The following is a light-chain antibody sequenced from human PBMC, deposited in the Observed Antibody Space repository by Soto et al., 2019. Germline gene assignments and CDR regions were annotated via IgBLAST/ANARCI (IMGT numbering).Light chain of an antibody. CDR1: QSISTW. V-gene: IGKV1-5*03. CDR2: KAC. J-gene: IGKJ1*01. Sequence: DTQMTQSPSILSASVGDRVTITCRASQSISTWLAWYQQKPGKAPKVLIYKACILQSGVPSRFSGSGSGTEFNLTISSLQPDDFATYYCQQYTNYWTFGQGTKLEIK. CDR3: QQYTNYWT.